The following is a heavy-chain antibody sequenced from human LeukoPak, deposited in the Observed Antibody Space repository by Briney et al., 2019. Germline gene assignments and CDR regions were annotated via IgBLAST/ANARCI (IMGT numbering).Heavy chain of an antibody. J-gene: IGHJ5*02. D-gene: IGHD6-13*01. CDR3: ARGFSSSWYSNRGFDP. CDR1: GYTFTGYY. V-gene: IGHV1-2*02. CDR2: INPNSGGT. Sequence: GASVKVSCKASGYTFTGYYMHWVRQAPGQGLEWMGWINPNSGGTNYAQKFQGRVTMTRDTSISTAYMELSRLRSDDTAVYYCARGFSSSWYSNRGFDPWGQGTLVTVSS.